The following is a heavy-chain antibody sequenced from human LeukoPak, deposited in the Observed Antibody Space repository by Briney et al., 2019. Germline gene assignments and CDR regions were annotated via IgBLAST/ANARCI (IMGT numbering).Heavy chain of an antibody. V-gene: IGHV3-11*01. J-gene: IGHJ3*02. Sequence: PGGSLRLSCAASGFTFSDYYMSWIRQAPGKGLEWVSYISSSGSTIYYADSVKGRFTISRDNAKNSLYLQMNSLGAEDTAVYYCARVGPWWLRHDAFDIWGQGTMVTVSS. D-gene: IGHD5-12*01. CDR2: ISSSGSTI. CDR1: GFTFSDYY. CDR3: ARVGPWWLRHDAFDI.